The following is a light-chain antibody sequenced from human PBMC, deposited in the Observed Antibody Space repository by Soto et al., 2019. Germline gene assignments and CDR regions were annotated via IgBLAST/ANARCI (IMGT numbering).Light chain of an antibody. J-gene: IGLJ3*02. V-gene: IGLV2-14*01. Sequence: QSALTQPASVSGSLGQSVTISCSGSSSDVGAYNYVSWYQRHPSKAPKLMIYDVTNRPSGVSNRFSGSKSGNTASLTISGLQAEDEADYFCSSYTSSSTVVFGGGTKLTVL. CDR1: SSDVGAYNY. CDR2: DVT. CDR3: SSYTSSSTVV.